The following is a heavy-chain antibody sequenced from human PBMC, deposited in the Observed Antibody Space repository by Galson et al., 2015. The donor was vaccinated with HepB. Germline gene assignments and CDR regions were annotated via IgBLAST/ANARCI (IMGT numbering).Heavy chain of an antibody. J-gene: IGHJ2*01. V-gene: IGHV3-23*01. CDR2: ISGSGLFK. CDR1: GFNFRRFA. D-gene: IGHD6-19*01. Sequence: SLRLSCAASGFNFRRFAMAWVRQASGRGLQWVSGISGSGLFKNSADSVTGRLAISRDNSKNTLYLQINGLGAGDTALYFCARPRDVGSGWTRVEWFFDLWGRGTLVTVSS. CDR3: ARPRDVGSGWTRVEWFFDL.